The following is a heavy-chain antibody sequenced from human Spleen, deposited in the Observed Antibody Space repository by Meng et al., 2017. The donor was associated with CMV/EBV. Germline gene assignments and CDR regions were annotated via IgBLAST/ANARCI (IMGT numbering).Heavy chain of an antibody. CDR3: ASGWRIAAAGSGYYFDY. J-gene: IGHJ4*02. CDR2: IIPIFGTA. D-gene: IGHD6-13*01. V-gene: IGHV1-69*05. CDR1: GTFSSYA. Sequence: GTFSSYAISWVRQAPGQGLEWMGGIIPIFGTANYAQKFQGRATITTDESTSTAYMELSSLRSEDTAVYYCASGWRIAAAGSGYYFDYWGQGTLVTVSS.